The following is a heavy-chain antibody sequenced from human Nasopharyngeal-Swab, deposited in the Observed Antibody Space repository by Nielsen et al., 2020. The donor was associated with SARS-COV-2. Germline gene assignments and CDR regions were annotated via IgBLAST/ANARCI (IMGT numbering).Heavy chain of an antibody. CDR3: ARSIHGVSYAFDI. J-gene: IGHJ3*02. CDR2: IYYSGST. D-gene: IGHD3-16*02. Sequence: GSLRLSCTVSGGSVSSGSYYWSWIRQPPGKGLEWIGYIYYSGSTNYNPSLKNRVTISVDTSKNQFSLKLSSVTAADTAVYYCARSIHGVSYAFDIWGQGTMVTVSS. V-gene: IGHV4-61*01. CDR1: GGSVSSGSYY.